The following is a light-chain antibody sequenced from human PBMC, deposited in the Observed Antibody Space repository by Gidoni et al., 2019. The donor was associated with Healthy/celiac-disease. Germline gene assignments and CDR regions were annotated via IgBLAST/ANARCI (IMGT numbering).Light chain of an antibody. V-gene: IGLV6-57*01. CDR3: QSYDSSIWV. CDR1: SGSIARHY. J-gene: IGLJ3*02. Sequence: NFMLTQPHSVSESPGKTVTISCTRSSGSIARHYVQWYQQRPGSSPTTVTYEDNQRPSGVPDRFSGSIDSSSNSASLTISGLKTEDEADYYCQSYDSSIWVFGGGTKLTVL. CDR2: EDN.